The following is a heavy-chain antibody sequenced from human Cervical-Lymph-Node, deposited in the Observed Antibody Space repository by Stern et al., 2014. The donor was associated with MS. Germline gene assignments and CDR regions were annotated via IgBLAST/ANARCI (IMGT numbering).Heavy chain of an antibody. CDR2: IIPIFGTA. CDR3: ARNPGGYFYYYGMDV. D-gene: IGHD3-16*01. J-gene: IGHJ6*02. V-gene: IGHV1-69*01. Sequence: QVQLVQSGAEVKKPGSSVKVSCKASGGTFSSYAISWVRQAPGQGLEWMGGIIPIFGTANYAQKVQGRFTVSPDEATSTAYMELSSLRSEDTAVYYCARNPGGYFYYYGMDVWGQGTTVTVSS. CDR1: GGTFSSYA.